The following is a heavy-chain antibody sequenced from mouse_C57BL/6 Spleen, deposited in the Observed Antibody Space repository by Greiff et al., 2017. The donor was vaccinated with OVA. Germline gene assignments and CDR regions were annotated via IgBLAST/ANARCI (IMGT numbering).Heavy chain of an antibody. CDR3: TMTTVADY. Sequence: LVESGAELVRPGASVKLSCTASGFNIKDDYMHWVKQRPEQGLEWIGWIDPENGDTEYASKFQGKATITADTSSNTAYLQLSSLTSEDTAVYYCTMTTVADYWGQGTTLTVSS. V-gene: IGHV14-4*01. CDR2: IDPENGDT. J-gene: IGHJ2*01. CDR1: GFNIKDDY. D-gene: IGHD1-1*01.